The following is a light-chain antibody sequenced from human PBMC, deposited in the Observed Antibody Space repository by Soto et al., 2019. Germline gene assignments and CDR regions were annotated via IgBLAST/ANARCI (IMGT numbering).Light chain of an antibody. J-gene: IGKJ2*01. CDR2: DAS. CDR1: QNIHSF. CDR3: QQRLFWPLFT. Sequence: EIVLTQSPATVSLSPGESATLSCRASQNIHSFLAWYQQRPGQAPRLLIYDASFRATAIPARFNGSGSGTDFTLTIPRLEPEDFAVYYCQQRLFWPLFTFGQGTRLEIK. V-gene: IGKV3-11*01.